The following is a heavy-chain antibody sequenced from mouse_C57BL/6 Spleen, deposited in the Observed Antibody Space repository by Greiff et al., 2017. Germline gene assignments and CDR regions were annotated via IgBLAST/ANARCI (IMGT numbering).Heavy chain of an antibody. CDR1: GFTFSSSG. D-gene: IGHD1-1*01. J-gene: IGHJ2*01. V-gene: IGHV5-6*02. CDR3: ARLLGITTVVAYYFDY. CDR2: LSSGGSYT. Sequence: DVMLVESGGDLVKPGGSLKLSCAASGFTFSSSGMSWVRQTPDKRLEWVATLSSGGSYTYYPDSVKGRFTISRDNAKNTLYLQMSSLKSEDTAMYYCARLLGITTVVAYYFDYWGQGTTLTVSS.